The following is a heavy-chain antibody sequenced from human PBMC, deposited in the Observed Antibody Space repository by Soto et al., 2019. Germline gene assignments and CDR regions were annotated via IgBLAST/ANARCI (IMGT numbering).Heavy chain of an antibody. CDR1: GFTFSSYR. Sequence: PGGSLRLSCAASGFTFSSYRMHWVRQAPGKGLEWVAVISYDGSNKYYADSVKGRFTISRDNSKNTLYLQMNSLRAEDTAVYYCAKVIVGAIYYYYGMDVWGQGTTVTVSS. D-gene: IGHD1-26*01. J-gene: IGHJ6*02. CDR3: AKVIVGAIYYYYGMDV. V-gene: IGHV3-30*18. CDR2: ISYDGSNK.